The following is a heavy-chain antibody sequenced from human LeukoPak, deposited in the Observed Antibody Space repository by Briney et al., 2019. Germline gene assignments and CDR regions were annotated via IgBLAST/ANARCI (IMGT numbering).Heavy chain of an antibody. CDR2: IYYSGST. D-gene: IGHD3-10*01. CDR3: ARTGYYYYGMDV. J-gene: IGHJ6*02. Sequence: SETLSLTCTVSGGSISSGGYYWSWIRQHPGKGLEWIGYIYYSGSTYSNPSLKSRVTISVDTSKNQFSLKLSSVTAADTAVYYCARTGYYYYGMDVWGQGTTVTVSS. CDR1: GGSISSGGYY. V-gene: IGHV4-31*03.